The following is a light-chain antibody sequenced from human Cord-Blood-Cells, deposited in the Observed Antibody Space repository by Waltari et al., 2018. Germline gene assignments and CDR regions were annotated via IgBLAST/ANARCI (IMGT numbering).Light chain of an antibody. Sequence: QSALTQPASVSGSPGQSNTISCPGTSSDVGRYNLVSWYQQHPGKAPKLMIYEVSKRPSGVSNRFSGSKSGNTASLTISGLQAEYEADYYCCSYAGSSTFYVVFGGGTKLTVL. CDR2: EVS. CDR1: SSDVGRYNL. CDR3: CSYAGSSTFYVV. V-gene: IGLV2-23*02. J-gene: IGLJ2*01.